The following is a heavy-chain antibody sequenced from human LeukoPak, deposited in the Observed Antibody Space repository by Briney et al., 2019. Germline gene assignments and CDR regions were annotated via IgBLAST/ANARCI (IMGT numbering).Heavy chain of an antibody. CDR3: ARDFPGAYFDY. V-gene: IGHV3-30-3*01. J-gene: IGHJ4*02. Sequence: GGSLRLSCAASGFTFSSYAMHWVRQAPGKGLEWVAVISYDGSNKYYADSVKGRFTISRDNSKNTLYLQMNSLRAEDTAAYYCARDFPGAYFDYWGQGTLVTVSS. CDR1: GFTFSSYA. CDR2: ISYDGSNK.